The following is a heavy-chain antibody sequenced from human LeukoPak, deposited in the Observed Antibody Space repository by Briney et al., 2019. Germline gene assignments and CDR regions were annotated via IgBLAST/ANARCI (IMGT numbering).Heavy chain of an antibody. J-gene: IGHJ2*01. CDR2: NT. Sequence: SETLSLTCTVSGGSISSGGYYWSWIRQHPGKGLEWIGYNTYYNPSLKSRVTISVDTSKNQFSLTLSSVTAADTAVYYCARAILTPSGYVWYFDLWGRGTLVTVSS. V-gene: IGHV4-31*03. CDR3: ARAILTPSGYVWYFDL. CDR1: GGSISSGGYY. D-gene: IGHD3-3*01.